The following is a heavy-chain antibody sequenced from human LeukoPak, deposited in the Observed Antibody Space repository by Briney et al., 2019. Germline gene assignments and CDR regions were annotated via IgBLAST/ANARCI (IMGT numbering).Heavy chain of an antibody. V-gene: IGHV4-61*01. D-gene: IGHD5-18*01. Sequence: SQTLSLTCNVSGASISSGNYFWSWIRQPPGKGLEWIGYIYYSGSTNYNPSLKSRVTISVDTSKNQFSLKLSSVTAADTAVYYCARYSYGWEYYFDYWGQGTLVTVSS. J-gene: IGHJ4*02. CDR1: GASISSGNYF. CDR3: ARYSYGWEYYFDY. CDR2: IYYSGST.